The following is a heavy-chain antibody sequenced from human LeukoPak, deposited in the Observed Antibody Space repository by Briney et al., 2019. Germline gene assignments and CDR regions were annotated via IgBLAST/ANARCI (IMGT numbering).Heavy chain of an antibody. CDR1: GYSFTSYW. Sequence: GESLKISRKGSGYSFTSYWIGWVRQMPGKGLEWMGIIYPGDSDTRYSPSFQGQVTISADKSISTAYLQWSSLKASDTAMYYCARQGATIASYYYYMDVWGKGTTVTVSS. D-gene: IGHD5-24*01. CDR2: IYPGDSDT. V-gene: IGHV5-51*01. CDR3: ARQGATIASYYYYMDV. J-gene: IGHJ6*03.